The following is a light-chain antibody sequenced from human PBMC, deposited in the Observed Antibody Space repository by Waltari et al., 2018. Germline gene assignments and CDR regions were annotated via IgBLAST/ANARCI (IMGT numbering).Light chain of an antibody. CDR1: PSNIGSNY. CDR2: KDS. CDR3: AAWDDSLSGPI. V-gene: IGLV1-47*01. Sequence: QSVLTQPPSASGTPGQRVTISCPGSPSNIGSNYVSWYQQLPGTAPKLLIYKDSQRPSGVPDRFSGSKSGTSASLAISGLRSEDEADYYCAAWDDSLSGPIFATGTKVTV. J-gene: IGLJ1*01.